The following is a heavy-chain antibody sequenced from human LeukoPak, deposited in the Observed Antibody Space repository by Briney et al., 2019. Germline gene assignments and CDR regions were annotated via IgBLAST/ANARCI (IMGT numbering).Heavy chain of an antibody. V-gene: IGHV3-74*01. Sequence: GGSLRLSCAASGFTFSSYWMHWVRQAPGKGLVWVSRINSDGSSTSYADSVKGRFTISRDNAKNTLYLQMNSLRAGDTAVYYCAAPPPRSYYYDSSGQLDYWGQGTLVTVSS. J-gene: IGHJ4*02. CDR2: INSDGSST. CDR1: GFTFSSYW. CDR3: AAPPPRSYYYDSSGQLDY. D-gene: IGHD3-22*01.